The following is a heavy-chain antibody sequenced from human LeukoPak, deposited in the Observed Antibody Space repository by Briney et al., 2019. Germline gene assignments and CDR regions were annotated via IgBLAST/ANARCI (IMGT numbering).Heavy chain of an antibody. CDR1: GFTFDDYA. Sequence: GRSLRLSCAASGFTFDDYAMHWVRQAPGKGLEWVSGISWNSGSIGYADSVKGRFTISGDNAKNSLYLQMNSLRAEDTALYYCAKDILRYLDAFDIWGQGTMVAVSS. CDR3: AKDILRYLDAFDI. J-gene: IGHJ3*02. D-gene: IGHD3-3*01. V-gene: IGHV3-9*01. CDR2: ISWNSGSI.